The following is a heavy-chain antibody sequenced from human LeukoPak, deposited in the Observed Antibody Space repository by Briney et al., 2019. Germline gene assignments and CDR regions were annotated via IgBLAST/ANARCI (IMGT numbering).Heavy chain of an antibody. CDR3: PTVSEY. Sequence: GGSLRLSCAASGFTFTNYWMHWVRQAPGKGLVWVSGINHDGTGTYYADSVKGRFTISRDNAKNTVDLQMNGLRAEDTTVYYCPTVSEYWGQGTLVTVSS. CDR2: INHDGTGT. CDR1: GFTFTNYW. J-gene: IGHJ4*02. V-gene: IGHV3-74*01.